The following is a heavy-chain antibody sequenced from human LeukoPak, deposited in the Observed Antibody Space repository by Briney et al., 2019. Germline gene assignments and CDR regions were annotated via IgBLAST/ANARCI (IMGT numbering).Heavy chain of an antibody. Sequence: PGGSLRLSCAASGFTVSSNYMSWVRQAPGKGLECVSVIYGGGNTYYADSVKGRFTISRDNSKNTLYLQMNSLRAEDTAVYYCARKTDSGGQGDYWGPGTLVTVSS. V-gene: IGHV3-66*01. CDR1: GFTVSSNY. CDR3: ARKTDSGGQGDY. CDR2: IYGGGNT. J-gene: IGHJ4*02. D-gene: IGHD3-22*01.